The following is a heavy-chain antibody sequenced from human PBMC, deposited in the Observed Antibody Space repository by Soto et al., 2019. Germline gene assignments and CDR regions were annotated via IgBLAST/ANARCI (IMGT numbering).Heavy chain of an antibody. CDR3: ARGAKVGGQHFDSLGYSDY. V-gene: IGHV1-46*01. J-gene: IGHJ4*02. Sequence: QVQLVQSGAEVKKPGASVKVSCKASGYTFTTYYMHWVRQAPGQGLEWMGIISPDGGRTSYAQKFQGRVTMTRDTSTSTVYMELSSLRSEDTAVYYCARGAKVGGQHFDSLGYSDYWGQGVLVTVAS. CDR2: ISPDGGRT. CDR1: GYTFTTYY. D-gene: IGHD3-9*01.